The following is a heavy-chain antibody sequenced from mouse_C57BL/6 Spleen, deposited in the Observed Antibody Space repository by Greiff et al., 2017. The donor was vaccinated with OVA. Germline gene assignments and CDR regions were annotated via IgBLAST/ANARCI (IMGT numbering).Heavy chain of an antibody. D-gene: IGHD1-1*01. CDR3: ASSRGSKDCDY. J-gene: IGHJ2*01. CDR1: GYTFTSYW. Sequence: QVQLQQPGAELVRPGTSVKLSCKASGYTFTSYWMHWVKQRPGQGLEWIGVINPSDSYTNYNQKFKGKATLTVDTSSSTAYMQLSSLTSEDSAVYYCASSRGSKDCDYWGQGTTLTVSS. V-gene: IGHV1-59*01. CDR2: INPSDSYT.